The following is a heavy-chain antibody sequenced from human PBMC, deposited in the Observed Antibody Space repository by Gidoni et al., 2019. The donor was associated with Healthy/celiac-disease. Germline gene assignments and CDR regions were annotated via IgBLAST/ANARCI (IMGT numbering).Heavy chain of an antibody. CDR2: IYYSGST. CDR3: ARRKAVAGMGFDY. Sequence: QLQLQESGPGLVKPSETLSLTCTVSGGSISSSSYYWGWIRQPPGKGLEWIGSIYYSGSTYYNPSLKSRVTISVDTSKNQFSLKLSSVTAADTAVYYCARRKAVAGMGFDYWGQGTLVTVSS. D-gene: IGHD6-19*01. V-gene: IGHV4-39*01. CDR1: GGSISSSSYY. J-gene: IGHJ4*02.